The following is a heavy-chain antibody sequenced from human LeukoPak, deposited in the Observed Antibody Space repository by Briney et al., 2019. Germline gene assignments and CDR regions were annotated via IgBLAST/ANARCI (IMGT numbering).Heavy chain of an antibody. Sequence: PGGSLRLSCAASGFTFSSYAMSWVRHAPGKGLEWVSAISGSGSSTYYADSVKGRFTISRDNSKNTLYLQMNSLRVEDTAVYYCARGRMTSSPGMTTVTTGGEYGMDVWGQGTTVTVSS. CDR3: ARGRMTSSPGMTTVTTGGEYGMDV. V-gene: IGHV3-23*01. D-gene: IGHD4-17*01. CDR2: ISGSGSST. J-gene: IGHJ6*02. CDR1: GFTFSSYA.